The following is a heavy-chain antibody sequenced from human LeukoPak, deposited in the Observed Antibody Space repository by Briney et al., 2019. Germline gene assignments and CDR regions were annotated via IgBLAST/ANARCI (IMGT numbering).Heavy chain of an antibody. D-gene: IGHD3-22*01. CDR1: GFTFSSYW. Sequence: GGSLRLSCAASGFTFSSYWMSWVRQAPGKGLEWVANIKQDGSGKYYVDSVKGRFTISRDNAKNSLYLQMNSLRAEDTAVYYCARDSAPYYYDSSGYDYWGQGTLVTVSS. CDR3: ARDSAPYYYDSSGYDY. V-gene: IGHV3-7*01. CDR2: IKQDGSGK. J-gene: IGHJ4*02.